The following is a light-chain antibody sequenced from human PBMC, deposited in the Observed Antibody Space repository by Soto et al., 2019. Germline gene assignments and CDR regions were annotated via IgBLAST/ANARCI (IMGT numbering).Light chain of an antibody. Sequence: QSVLTQPASVSGSPGQSITISCTGTSSDVGGYNYVFWFQQHPGKAPKLKIYEVSNRPSGVSNRFSGSKSGNTASLTISELQAEDEADYYCTSFTTISTWVFGGGTKLTVL. CDR2: EVS. J-gene: IGLJ3*02. CDR1: SSDVGGYNY. CDR3: TSFTTISTWV. V-gene: IGLV2-14*01.